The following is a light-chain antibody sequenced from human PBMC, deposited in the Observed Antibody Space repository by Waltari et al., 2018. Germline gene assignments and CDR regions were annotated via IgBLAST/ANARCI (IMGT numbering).Light chain of an antibody. CDR2: GSS. CDR1: QSVSRNY. Sequence: EIVLTQSPGTLSLSPGERATLSCRASQSVSRNYLAWYQQRPGQAPRLLIHGSSSRATGIPDRCSGSGSGTDFTLTISRLEPEDFAVYYCQQYGRSWNTFGQGTKLEIK. CDR3: QQYGRSWNT. J-gene: IGKJ2*01. V-gene: IGKV3-20*01.